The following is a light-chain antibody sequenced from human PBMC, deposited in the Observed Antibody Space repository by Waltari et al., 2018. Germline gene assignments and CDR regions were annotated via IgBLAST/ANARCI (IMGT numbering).Light chain of an antibody. V-gene: IGLV2-18*02. CDR1: SSDVGSYNR. Sequence: QSALTQPPSVSGSPGQSVTISCTGTSSDVGSYNRVSWYQQPPGTAPKLMIYEVSNRPSGVPDRFSVSKSGNTASLTISGVQAEDEAEYYCSSYTSSTTSYVVFGGGTKLTVL. J-gene: IGLJ2*01. CDR2: EVS. CDR3: SSYTSSTTSYVV.